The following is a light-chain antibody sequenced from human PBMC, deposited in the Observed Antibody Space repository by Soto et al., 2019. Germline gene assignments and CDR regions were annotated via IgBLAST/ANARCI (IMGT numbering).Light chain of an antibody. CDR2: EVS. CDR3: SSYTSSSTLEV. V-gene: IGLV2-14*01. Sequence: QSVLTQPASVSGSPGQSITISFTGTGSDVGGYNYVSWYQQHPGKAPKLMIYEVSNRPSGVSNRFSGSKSGNTASLTISGLQAEDEADYYCSSYTSSSTLEVFGTGTKVTVL. J-gene: IGLJ1*01. CDR1: GSDVGGYNY.